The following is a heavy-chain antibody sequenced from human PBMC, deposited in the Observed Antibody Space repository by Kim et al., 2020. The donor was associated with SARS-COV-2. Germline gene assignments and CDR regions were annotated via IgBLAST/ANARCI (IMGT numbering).Heavy chain of an antibody. D-gene: IGHD6-19*01. J-gene: IGHJ4*02. V-gene: IGHV1-18*01. Sequence: AQKVRGRVSMTRDTSTSTDYMELRSLRSDDTAVYYCARDVKQWDPAFCDYWGQGTLVTVSS. CDR3: ARDVKQWDPAFCDY.